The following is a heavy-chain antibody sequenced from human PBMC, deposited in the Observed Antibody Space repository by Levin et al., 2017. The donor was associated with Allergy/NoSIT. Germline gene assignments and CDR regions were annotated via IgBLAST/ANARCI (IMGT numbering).Heavy chain of an antibody. Sequence: GASLPLSFPFSCSSFTSYWIGWVRQMPGKGLEWMGIIYPGDSDTRYSPSFQGQVTISADKSISTAYLQWSSLKASDTAIYYCARRGTRDYYYYMDVWGKGTTVTVSS. CDR3: ARRGTRDYYYYMDV. CDR2: IYPGDSDT. CDR1: CSSFTSYW. J-gene: IGHJ6*03. V-gene: IGHV5-51*01. D-gene: IGHD1-1*01.